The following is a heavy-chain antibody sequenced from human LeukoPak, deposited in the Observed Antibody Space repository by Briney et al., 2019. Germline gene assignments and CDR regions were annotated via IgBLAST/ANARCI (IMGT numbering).Heavy chain of an antibody. CDR2: IIPIFGTA. CDR1: GGTFSSYA. J-gene: IGHJ6*03. CDR3: ARDHLRAGRKYYYYMDV. D-gene: IGHD4-17*01. V-gene: IGHV1-69*05. Sequence: ASVKASCKASGGTFSSYAISWVRQAPGQGLEWMGGIIPIFGTANYAQKFQGRVTITTDESTSTAYMELSSLRSEDTAVYYCARDHLRAGRKYYYYMDVWGKGTTVTVSS.